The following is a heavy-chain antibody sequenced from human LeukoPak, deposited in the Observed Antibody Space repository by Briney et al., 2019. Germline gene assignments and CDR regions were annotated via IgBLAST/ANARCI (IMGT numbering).Heavy chain of an antibody. CDR3: AKGSKEVLFTRDHCMDV. CDR1: GFTFSSYG. Sequence: PGGSLRLSCAASGFTFSSYGMHWVRQAPGKGLEWVAFIRYDGSNKYYADSVKGRFTISRDNSKNTLYLQVNSLRAEDTAVYFCAKGSKEVLFTRDHCMDVWGKGTTVTISS. D-gene: IGHD3-3*01. V-gene: IGHV3-30*02. CDR2: IRYDGSNK. J-gene: IGHJ6*03.